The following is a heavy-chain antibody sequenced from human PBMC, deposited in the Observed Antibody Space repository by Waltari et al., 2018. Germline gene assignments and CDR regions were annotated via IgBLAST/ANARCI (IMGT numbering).Heavy chain of an antibody. CDR1: GFIITNYA. Sequence: EVQVLESGGGLVQPGGSLRLSCAASGFIITNYAMSWVRQAPGKVREWVSWSMGNGVGTHYADSVKGRFTISRDVSKNTVYLQMNSLRAEYTAVYYCAKDYPETILGVFGPFFDYWGQGSLVTVSS. J-gene: IGHJ4*02. D-gene: IGHD3-3*01. CDR3: AKDYPETILGVFGPFFDY. V-gene: IGHV3-23*01. CDR2: SMGNGVGT.